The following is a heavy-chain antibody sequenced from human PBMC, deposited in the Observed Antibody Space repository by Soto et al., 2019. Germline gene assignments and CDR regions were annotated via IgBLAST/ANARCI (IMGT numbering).Heavy chain of an antibody. Sequence: QVQLQESGPGLVKPSETLSLTCTVSGGSISNYYWSWIRQPPGKGLEWIGYVYYSGSTNYNPSLKSRVTMSVDTSKNQFSLKLSSVTAADTAIYYCARGDAFDIWGQGTMVTVSS. J-gene: IGHJ3*02. CDR3: ARGDAFDI. V-gene: IGHV4-59*01. CDR1: GGSISNYY. CDR2: VYYSGST.